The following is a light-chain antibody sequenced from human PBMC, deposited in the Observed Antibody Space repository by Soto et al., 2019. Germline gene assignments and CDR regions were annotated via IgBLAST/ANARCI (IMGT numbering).Light chain of an antibody. V-gene: IGLV1-44*01. CDR1: SSNIGSNT. CDR3: AAWDDSLNGWV. Sequence: QSVLIQPPSASGTPGQRVTISCSGSSSNIGSNTVNWYQQVPGTAPKLLLFSKNQRPSGVPERFSGSKSGTSASLAISGLQSEDEADYFCAAWDDSLNGWVFGGGTKLTVL. J-gene: IGLJ3*02. CDR2: SKN.